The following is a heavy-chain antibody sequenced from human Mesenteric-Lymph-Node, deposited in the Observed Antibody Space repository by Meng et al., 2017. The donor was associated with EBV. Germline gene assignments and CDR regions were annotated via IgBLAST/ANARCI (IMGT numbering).Heavy chain of an antibody. D-gene: IGHD3-10*01. CDR1: RDNVSSNSVV. Sequence: QVQLQQSGPGLVKPSQTHSLTCAISRDNVSSNSVVWNWIRQSPSRGLEWLGRTYYRSKWYFDYAVSVKSRITINPDTSKNQFSLQLNSVTPEDTAVYYCAREGGSGTYYPFDHWGQGTLVTVSS. V-gene: IGHV6-1*02. J-gene: IGHJ4*02. CDR2: TYYRSKWYF. CDR3: AREGGSGTYYPFDH.